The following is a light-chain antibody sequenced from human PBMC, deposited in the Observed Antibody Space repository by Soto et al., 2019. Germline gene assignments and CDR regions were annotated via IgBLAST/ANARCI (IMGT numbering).Light chain of an antibody. CDR3: QEYGSSLYT. Sequence: DIVLTQSPGTLSLSPGERATLTCRASQGVWNNYLACYQQKPGQAPRLLIYRASSRATGIPERFSGSESGTDFTFTISRLEPEDFAEYYCQEYGSSLYTFGQGTKVDIK. V-gene: IGKV3-20*01. CDR1: QGVWNNY. CDR2: RAS. J-gene: IGKJ2*01.